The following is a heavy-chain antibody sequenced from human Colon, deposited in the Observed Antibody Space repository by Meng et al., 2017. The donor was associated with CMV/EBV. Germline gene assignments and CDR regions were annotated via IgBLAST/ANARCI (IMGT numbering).Heavy chain of an antibody. D-gene: IGHD1-1*01. V-gene: IGHV5-51*01. CDR1: GYIFTTYW. Sequence: GESLKISCQGSGYIFTTYWVAWVRQMPGKGLEWMGMIYPPDSNIRYSPSFQGQVTIAADKSTNTAYLHLSSLKASDTAIYFCARLHRPSRNSGTSYFDYWGQGTLVTVSS. CDR3: ARLHRPSRNSGTSYFDY. CDR2: IYPPDSNI. J-gene: IGHJ4*02.